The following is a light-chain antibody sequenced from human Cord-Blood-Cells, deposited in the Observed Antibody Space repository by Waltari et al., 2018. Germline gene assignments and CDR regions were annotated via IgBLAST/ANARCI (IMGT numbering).Light chain of an antibody. CDR3: QKYKKWSPWK. Sequence: EIVITQSPATLSVSPGERATLSCRASQSVSSNLAWYQPKPGQAPRLLIYGASTRATGIPARFSGSGSGTEFTLTISSLQSEDFAVYYCQKYKKWSPWKFGQGTKVEIK. CDR2: GAS. J-gene: IGKJ1*01. V-gene: IGKV3-15*01. CDR1: QSVSSN.